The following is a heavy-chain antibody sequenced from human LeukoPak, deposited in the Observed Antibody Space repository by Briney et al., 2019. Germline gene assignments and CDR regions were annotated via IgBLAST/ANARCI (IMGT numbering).Heavy chain of an antibody. Sequence: NTSETLSLTCIVSGGSTNNYYWSWIRQPPGKGLEWIGYIYNSGSTNYNPSLKSRVTISVDTSKKQFSLKLSSVTAADTAVYYCAREKIGYYDGSGRGWFDPWGQGTLVTVSS. J-gene: IGHJ5*02. CDR3: AREKIGYYDGSGRGWFDP. CDR2: IYNSGST. V-gene: IGHV4-4*08. D-gene: IGHD3-22*01. CDR1: GGSTNNYY.